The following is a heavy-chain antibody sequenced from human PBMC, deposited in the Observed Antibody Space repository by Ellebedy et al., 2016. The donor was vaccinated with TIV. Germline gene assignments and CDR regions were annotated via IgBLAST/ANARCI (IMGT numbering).Heavy chain of an antibody. J-gene: IGHJ5*02. CDR3: ARGGPCSRTSCYVLGFDP. CDR2: INHSGST. CDR1: GGSISSGGYY. D-gene: IGHD2-2*01. Sequence: GSLRLSXTVSGGSISSGGYYWSWIRQPPGKGLEWIGEINHSGSTNYNPSLKSRVTISVDTSKNQFSLKLSSVTAADTAVYYCARGGPCSRTSCYVLGFDPWGQGTLVTVSS. V-gene: IGHV4-39*07.